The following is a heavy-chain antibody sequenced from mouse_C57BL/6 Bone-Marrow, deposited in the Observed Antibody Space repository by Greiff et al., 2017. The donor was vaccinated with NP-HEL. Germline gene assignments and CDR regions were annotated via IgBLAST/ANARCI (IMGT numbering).Heavy chain of an antibody. J-gene: IGHJ1*03. Sequence: QVQLQQSGAELVRPGTSVKVSCKASGYAFTNYLIEWVKQRPGQGLEWIGVINPGGGGTNYNEKFKGKATLTADKSSSTAYMQLSSLTSEDSAVYFCAVFYYGSRRYFDVWGTGTTVTVSS. CDR1: GYAFTNYL. CDR2: INPGGGGT. V-gene: IGHV1-54*01. D-gene: IGHD1-1*01. CDR3: AVFYYGSRRYFDV.